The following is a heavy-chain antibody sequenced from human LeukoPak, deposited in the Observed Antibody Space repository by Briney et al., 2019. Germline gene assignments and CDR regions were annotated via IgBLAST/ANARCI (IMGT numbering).Heavy chain of an antibody. J-gene: IGHJ5*02. Sequence: ASVKVSCKTSGYTFTDFGINWVRQAPGQGLEWMGRFTTYNGNTNYAQKFQGRVTMTTDTSTTTAYLEVTSLRSDDTAVYYCARERGNYDILTDYYEGNGFDPWGQGTLVTVSS. CDR2: FTTYNGNT. V-gene: IGHV1-18*01. D-gene: IGHD3-9*01. CDR3: ARERGNYDILTDYYEGNGFDP. CDR1: GYTFTDFG.